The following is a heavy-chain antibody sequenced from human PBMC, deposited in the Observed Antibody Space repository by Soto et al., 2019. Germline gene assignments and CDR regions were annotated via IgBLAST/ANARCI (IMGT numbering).Heavy chain of an antibody. V-gene: IGHV3-30*03. J-gene: IGHJ4*02. D-gene: IGHD6-19*01. CDR1: GFTFSSYV. CDR3: ATSRASTLAVAGIIDY. Sequence: LRLSCAASGFTFSSYVMHWVRQAPGKGLEWVAVISSDGSNIYYADSVKGRFTISRDNSKNTLYLQMNSLRAEDTAVYYCATSRASTLAVAGIIDYWGQGTLVTVSS. CDR2: ISSDGSNI.